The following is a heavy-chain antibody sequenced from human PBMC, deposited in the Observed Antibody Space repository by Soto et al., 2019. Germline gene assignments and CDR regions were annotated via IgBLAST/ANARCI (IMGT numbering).Heavy chain of an antibody. CDR3: TRIHGSGSYLPDY. D-gene: IGHD3-10*01. V-gene: IGHV3-49*04. Sequence: GGSLRLSCAASGFTFSSYGMHWVRQAPGKGLEWVAVISYGGTTEYAASVKGRFTISRDDSKTIAYLQMNSLKTEDTAVYYCTRIHGSGSYLPDYWGQGTPVTVSS. CDR1: GFTFSSYG. J-gene: IGHJ4*02. CDR2: ISYGGTT.